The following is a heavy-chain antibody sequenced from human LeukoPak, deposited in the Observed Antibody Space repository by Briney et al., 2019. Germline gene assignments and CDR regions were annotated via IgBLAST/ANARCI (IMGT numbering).Heavy chain of an antibody. CDR1: GGSISSSGYY. V-gene: IGHV4-39*07. Sequence: SETLSLTCTVSGGSISSSGYYWGWIRQPPGKGLEWIGSIYSSGSTYYNPSLKSRVTISINTSKNQFSLKLNSVTAADTAVYYCARGRNWNYGRNWFDPWGQGTLVTVSS. J-gene: IGHJ5*02. CDR3: ARGRNWNYGRNWFDP. D-gene: IGHD1-7*01. CDR2: IYSSGST.